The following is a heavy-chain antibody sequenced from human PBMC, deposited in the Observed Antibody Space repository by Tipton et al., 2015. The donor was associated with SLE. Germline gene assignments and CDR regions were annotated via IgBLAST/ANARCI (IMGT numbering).Heavy chain of an antibody. V-gene: IGHV3-15*01. CDR3: TTRYYDFWSGYYLVDY. J-gene: IGHJ4*02. CDR2: IKSKTDGATT. Sequence: SLRLSCAASGFTFSNAWMSWVRQAPGKGLEWVGRIKSKTDGATTDYAAPVKGRFTISRDDSKNTLYLQMNSLKTEDTAVYYCTTRYYDFWSGYYLVDYWGQGTLVTVSS. D-gene: IGHD3-3*01. CDR1: GFTFSNAW.